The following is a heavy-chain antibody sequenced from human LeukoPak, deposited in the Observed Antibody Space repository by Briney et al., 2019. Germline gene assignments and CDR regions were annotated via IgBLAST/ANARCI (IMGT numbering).Heavy chain of an antibody. J-gene: IGHJ4*02. CDR1: GFTFGDYA. Sequence: GGSLRLSCTASGFTFGDYAMSWLRQAPGKGLEWVGFIRSKAYGGTTEYAASVKGRFTISRDDSKSIAYLQMNSLKTEDTAVYYCTRRWYYSEPDDYWGQGTLVTVSS. CDR2: IRSKAYGGTT. V-gene: IGHV3-49*03. CDR3: TRRWYYSEPDDY. D-gene: IGHD3-10*01.